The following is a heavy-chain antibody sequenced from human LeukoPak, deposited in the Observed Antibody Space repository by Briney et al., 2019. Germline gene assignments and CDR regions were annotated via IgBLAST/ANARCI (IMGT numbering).Heavy chain of an antibody. D-gene: IGHD1/OR15-1a*01. CDR2: INHNGST. V-gene: IGHV4-34*01. Sequence: SETLSLTCAVYGGSFSGYYWSWIRQPPGKGLEWIGEINHNGSTNYNPSLKSRVTISVDTSKNQFSLKLSSVTAADTAVYYCARATRRYYYYGMDVWGQGTTVTVSS. CDR3: ARATRRYYYYGMDV. CDR1: GGSFSGYY. J-gene: IGHJ6*02.